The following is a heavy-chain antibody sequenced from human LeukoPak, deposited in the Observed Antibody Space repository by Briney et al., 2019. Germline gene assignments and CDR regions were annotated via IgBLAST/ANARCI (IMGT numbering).Heavy chain of an antibody. D-gene: IGHD6-13*01. Sequence: GGSLRLSCEASGFTFNSHWLSWVRQAPGKGLEWVAHIKQDGSEKYFVDPVKGRFSISRDNAKNSLYLQMNSLRAEDTAVYYCARYSRSWDLDYWGQGTLVTVSS. CDR2: IKQDGSEK. J-gene: IGHJ4*02. CDR1: GFTFNSHW. CDR3: ARYSRSWDLDY. V-gene: IGHV3-7*01.